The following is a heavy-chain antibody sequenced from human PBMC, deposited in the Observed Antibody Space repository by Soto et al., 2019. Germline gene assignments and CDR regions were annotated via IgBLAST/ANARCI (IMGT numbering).Heavy chain of an antibody. CDR3: ARGPGYCSATSCYFYFDA. CDR2: ISGSSTYI. Sequence: GGSLRLSCAASGFTFSNAWMNWVRQAPGKGLEWISSISGSSTYIYYTDSVKGRFTISRDNAKNSLYLQVSSLRAEDTAVYYCARGPGYCSATSCYFYFDACGQGTYLTVSS. V-gene: IGHV3-21*01. CDR1: GFTFSNAW. D-gene: IGHD2-2*01. J-gene: IGHJ4*02.